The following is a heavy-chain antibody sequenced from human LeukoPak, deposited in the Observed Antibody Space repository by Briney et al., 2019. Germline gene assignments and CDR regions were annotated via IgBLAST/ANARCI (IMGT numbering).Heavy chain of an antibody. CDR1: GDPITSGSYY. CDR3: ARDSGFWFF. Sequence: SETLSLTCTVSGDPITSGSYYWGWIRQTPEKGLEWIGNIYSTGSTSLNPSFKSRITMSVDTSKIQFSLNLNSVTAADTAVYFCARDSGFWFFWGQGTLVTVSS. J-gene: IGHJ1*01. V-gene: IGHV4-39*07. D-gene: IGHD3-22*01. CDR2: IYSTGST.